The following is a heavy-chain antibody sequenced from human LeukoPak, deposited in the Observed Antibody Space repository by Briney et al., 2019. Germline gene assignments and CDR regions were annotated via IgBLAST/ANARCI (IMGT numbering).Heavy chain of an antibody. CDR2: IRYDGSNK. Sequence: GGSLRLSCAASRFTFSSYGMNWVRQAPGKGLEWVAFIRYDGSNKYYADSVKGRFTISRDNSKNTLYLQMNSLRAEDTAVYYCAKGKFGGNSVPFDYWGQGILVTVSS. CDR3: AKGKFGGNSVPFDY. D-gene: IGHD4-23*01. CDR1: RFTFSSYG. J-gene: IGHJ4*02. V-gene: IGHV3-30*02.